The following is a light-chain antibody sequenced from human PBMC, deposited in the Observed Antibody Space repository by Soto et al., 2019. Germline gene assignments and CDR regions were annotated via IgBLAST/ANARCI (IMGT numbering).Light chain of an antibody. CDR2: GAS. J-gene: IGKJ2*01. CDR3: QFFGSSRYT. CDR1: QSISSSY. Sequence: TQSPSTLSASVGDRVTITCRASQSISSSYLAWYQQKPGQAPRLLIYGASSRATGIPDRFSGSGSGTDFTLTISRLEPEDFAVYYCQFFGSSRYTFGQGTKLEIK. V-gene: IGKV3-20*01.